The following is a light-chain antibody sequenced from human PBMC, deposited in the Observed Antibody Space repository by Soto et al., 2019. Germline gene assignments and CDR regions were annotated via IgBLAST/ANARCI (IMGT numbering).Light chain of an antibody. J-gene: IGKJ5*01. CDR2: GAS. Sequence: DIVLTQSPGTLYLSPGERATLSCRASQSVSSSYLAWYQQKPGQPPRLLTYGASSRATGIPDRFSGSGSGTDFTLTISRLEPEDFAVFYCQHYDSLPITFGQGTRLEI. V-gene: IGKV3-20*01. CDR3: QHYDSLPIT. CDR1: QSVSSSY.